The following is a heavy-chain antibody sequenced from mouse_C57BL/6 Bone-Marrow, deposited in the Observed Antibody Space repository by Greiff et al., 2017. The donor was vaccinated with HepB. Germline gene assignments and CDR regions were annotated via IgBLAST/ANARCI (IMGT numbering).Heavy chain of an antibody. CDR2: INPSTGGT. Sequence: VQLQQSGPELVKPGASVKISCKASGYSFTGYYMNWVKQSPEKSLEWIGEINPSTGGTTYNQKFKAKATLTVDKSSSTAYMQLKSLTSEDSAVYYCASLYDGRVWYAMDYWGQGTSVTVSS. J-gene: IGHJ4*01. CDR3: ASLYDGRVWYAMDY. D-gene: IGHD2-3*01. CDR1: GYSFTGYY. V-gene: IGHV1-42*01.